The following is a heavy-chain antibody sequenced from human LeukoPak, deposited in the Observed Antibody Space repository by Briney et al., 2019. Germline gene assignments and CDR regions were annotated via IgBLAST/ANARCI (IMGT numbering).Heavy chain of an antibody. D-gene: IGHD3-22*01. Sequence: ASVKVSCKVSGYTLTELSMHWVRQAPGKGLEWMGGFDPEDGETIYAQKFQGRVTMTEDTSTDTAYMELSSLRSEDTAVYYCATGVSSFDSSYYYYYMDVWGKGTTVTVSS. CDR3: ATGVSSFDSSYYYYYMDV. J-gene: IGHJ6*03. V-gene: IGHV1-24*01. CDR2: FDPEDGET. CDR1: GYTLTELS.